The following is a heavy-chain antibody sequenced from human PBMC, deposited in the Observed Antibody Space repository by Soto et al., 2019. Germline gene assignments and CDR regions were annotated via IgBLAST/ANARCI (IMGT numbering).Heavy chain of an antibody. D-gene: IGHD2-8*02. V-gene: IGHV3-33*01. CDR2: IWYDGSNK. Sequence: GGSLRLSCAASGFTFSSYGMHWVRQAPGKGLEWVAVIWYDGSNKYYADSVKGRFTISRDNSKNTLYLQMNSLRAEDTAVYYCAREYVLAGGTWRDAFDIWGQGTMVTVSS. J-gene: IGHJ3*02. CDR1: GFTFSSYG. CDR3: AREYVLAGGTWRDAFDI.